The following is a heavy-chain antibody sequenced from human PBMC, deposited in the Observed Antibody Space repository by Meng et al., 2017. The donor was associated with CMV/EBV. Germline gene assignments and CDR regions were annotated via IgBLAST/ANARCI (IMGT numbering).Heavy chain of an antibody. V-gene: IGHV1-69*05. CDR2: IIPIFGTE. J-gene: IGHJ3*02. CDR3: ARSRSGPPLHDAFDI. Sequence: SVKVSCKASGGTFSSYAISWVRQAPGQGLEWMGGIIPIFGTEKYAQKFQGRVTITTDKSTSTAYMELSSLRSENTAVYYCARSRSGPPLHDAFDIWGQGTMVTVSS. CDR1: GGTFSSYA. D-gene: IGHD2-15*01.